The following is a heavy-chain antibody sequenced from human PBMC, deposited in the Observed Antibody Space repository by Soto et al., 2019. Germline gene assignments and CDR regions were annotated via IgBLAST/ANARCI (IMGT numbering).Heavy chain of an antibody. CDR2: IYWDDDK. CDR3: AHSRPPRLLDY. D-gene: IGHD6-6*01. Sequence: QITLKESGPTLVKPTQTLTLNCTFSVFSLSTSGVGVGWNRKPPGKALEWLALIYWDDDKRHSSSLNSRLTITKDTSKNQVVLTMTNMDPVDTATYYCAHSRPPRLLDYWGQGTLVTVSS. J-gene: IGHJ4*02. CDR1: VFSLSTSGVG. V-gene: IGHV2-5*02.